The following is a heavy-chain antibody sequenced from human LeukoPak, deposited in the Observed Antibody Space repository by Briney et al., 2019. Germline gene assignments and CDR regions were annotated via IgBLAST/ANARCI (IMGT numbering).Heavy chain of an antibody. V-gene: IGHV4-31*03. J-gene: IGHJ4*02. Sequence: SQTLSLTCTVSGGSISGGYYWNWIRQHPGKGLEWIGHINYSGYSNYNPFLRRRVTMSVDTSRNRFSLKLTYVSAADTAVYYCVRAVLSMIEVGYFDSWGQGTLVTVSS. CDR3: VRAVLSMIEVGYFDS. CDR2: INYSGYS. CDR1: GGSISGGYY. D-gene: IGHD3-22*01.